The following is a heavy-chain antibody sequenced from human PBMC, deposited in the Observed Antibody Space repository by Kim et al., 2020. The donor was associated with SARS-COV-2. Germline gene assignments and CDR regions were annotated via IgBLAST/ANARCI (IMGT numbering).Heavy chain of an antibody. CDR3: AKGPGPSSGSYPLGAFDF. V-gene: IGHV3-23*01. CDR2: ISTSAGRT. J-gene: IGHJ3*01. Sequence: GGSLRLSCAASGFTFSSFAMSWVRQAPGKGLEWVSGISTSAGRTYSADSVKGRFTISRDNPKNTLYLQMNSLRAEDTAVYYCAKGPGPSSGSYPLGAFDFWGRGTLVTVSS. D-gene: IGHD3-10*01. CDR1: GFTFSSFA.